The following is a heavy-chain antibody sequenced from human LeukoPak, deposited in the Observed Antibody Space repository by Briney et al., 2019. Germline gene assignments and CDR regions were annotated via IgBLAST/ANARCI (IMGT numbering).Heavy chain of an antibody. CDR3: ARASGPFDY. CDR1: GFGFDIYG. J-gene: IGHJ4*02. CDR2: IWNDGSNK. V-gene: IGHV3-33*01. Sequence: PGRSLRLSCAASGFGFDIYGMHWVRQAPGKGLEWLAVIWNDGSNKYYADSVKGRFTISRDNSKNTLYLQMNSLRGEDTALYYCARASGPFDYWGQGTLVTVSS. D-gene: IGHD3-10*01.